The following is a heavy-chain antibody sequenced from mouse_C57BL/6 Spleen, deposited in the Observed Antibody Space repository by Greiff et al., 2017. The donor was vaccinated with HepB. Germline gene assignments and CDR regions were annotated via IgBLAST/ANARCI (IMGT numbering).Heavy chain of an antibody. CDR3: ARGDYDDPYFDY. D-gene: IGHD2-4*01. J-gene: IGHJ2*01. Sequence: ESGAELVKPGASVKMSCKASGYTFTTYPIEWMKQNHGKSLEWIGNFHPYNDDTKYNEKFKGKATLTVEKSSSTVYLELSRLTSDDSAVYYCARGDYDDPYFDYWGQGTTLTVSS. V-gene: IGHV1-47*01. CDR2: FHPYNDDT. CDR1: GYTFTTYP.